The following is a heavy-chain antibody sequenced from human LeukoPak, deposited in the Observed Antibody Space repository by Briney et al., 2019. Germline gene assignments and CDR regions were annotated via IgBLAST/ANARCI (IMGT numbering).Heavy chain of an antibody. V-gene: IGHV3-21*01. CDR3: ARVVAGSVYNSGMDV. CDR2: ITSDSGYI. Sequence: TGGSLRLSCAASGFTFSSYKMNWVRQAPGKGLEWGSTITSDSGYIYYADSVKGRFTISRDNAKNSVYLQMNSLRAEDTAVYYCARVVAGSVYNSGMDVWGQGTTVTVSS. D-gene: IGHD6-19*01. CDR1: GFTFSSYK. J-gene: IGHJ6*02.